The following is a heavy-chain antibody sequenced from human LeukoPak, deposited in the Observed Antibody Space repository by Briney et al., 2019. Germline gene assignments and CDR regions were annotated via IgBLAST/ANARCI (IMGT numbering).Heavy chain of an antibody. CDR2: IWYDGSNK. V-gene: IGHV3-33*01. J-gene: IGHJ6*02. Sequence: PGGSLRLSCATSGFTFGSYGMHWVRQAPGKGLEWVAVIWYDGSNKYYADSVKGRFTISRDNSKNTLYLQMNSLRAEDTAVYYCARDRSPDYYGMDVWGQGTTVTVSS. D-gene: IGHD3-10*01. CDR3: ARDRSPDYYGMDV. CDR1: GFTFGSYG.